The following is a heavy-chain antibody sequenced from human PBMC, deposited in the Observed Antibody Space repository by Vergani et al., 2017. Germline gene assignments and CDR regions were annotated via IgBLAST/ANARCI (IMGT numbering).Heavy chain of an antibody. CDR2: IYYSGST. J-gene: IGHJ6*02. CDR3: ARTYCGGDCLYYYYGMDV. V-gene: IGHV4-59*06. Sequence: QVQLQESGPGLVKPSETLSLTCTVSGGSISSYYWSWIRQPPGKGLEWIGYIYYSGSTYYNPSLKSRVTISVDTSKNQFSLKLSSVTAADTAVYYCARTYCGGDCLYYYYGMDVWGQGTTVTVSS. CDR1: GGSISSYY. D-gene: IGHD2-21*02.